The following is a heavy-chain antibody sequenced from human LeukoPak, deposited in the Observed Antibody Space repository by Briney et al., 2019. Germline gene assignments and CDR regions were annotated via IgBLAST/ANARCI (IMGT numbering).Heavy chain of an antibody. V-gene: IGHV4-31*03. CDR1: GGSINSGGYY. Sequence: SRTLSFTCTVSGGSINSGGYYWSWIRQHPGKGLELIGDIYYSGSTYYNPSLKSRVTISVDTSKNQFSLKLSSVTAADTVFFFKQKTAYEILTGYRPFDYWGQGTLVTVSS. CDR2: IYYSGST. J-gene: IGHJ4*02. CDR3: QKTAYEILTGYRPFDY. D-gene: IGHD3-9*01.